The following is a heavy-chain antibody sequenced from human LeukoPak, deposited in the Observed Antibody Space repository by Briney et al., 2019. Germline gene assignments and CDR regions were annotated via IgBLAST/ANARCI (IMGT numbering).Heavy chain of an antibody. CDR3: AKIYCSSTSCYFGYYYYGMDV. D-gene: IGHD2-2*01. CDR2: ISYDGSNK. CDR1: GFTFSSYG. J-gene: IGHJ6*02. V-gene: IGHV3-30*18. Sequence: SGGSLRLSCAASGFTFSSYGMHWVRQAPGKGLEWVAVISYDGSNKYYADSVKGRFTISRDNPKNTLYLQINSLRAEDTAVYYCAKIYCSSTSCYFGYYYYGMDVWGQGTTVTVSS.